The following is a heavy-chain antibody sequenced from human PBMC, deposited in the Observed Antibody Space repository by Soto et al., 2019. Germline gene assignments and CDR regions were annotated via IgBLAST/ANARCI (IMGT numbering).Heavy chain of an antibody. CDR3: AKDRDGASGGPTRYYGMDF. CDR1: GFTFSSYA. CDR2: VSGSGDST. Sequence: EVQLLESGGGLVQPGGSLRLSCAASGFTFSSYAMSWVRQAPGKGLEWVSVVSGSGDSTYYADSVWGRFTISRDNSKNTLYLQMNSLRAEDTAVYYCAKDRDGASGGPTRYYGMDFWGQGTLVTVSS. D-gene: IGHD2-15*01. J-gene: IGHJ6*02. V-gene: IGHV3-23*01.